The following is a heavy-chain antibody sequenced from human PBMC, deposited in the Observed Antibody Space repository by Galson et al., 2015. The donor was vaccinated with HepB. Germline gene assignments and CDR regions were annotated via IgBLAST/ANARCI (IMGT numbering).Heavy chain of an antibody. CDR1: GGSISSGDYY. Sequence: TLSLTCTVSGGSISSGDYYWSWIRQPPGKGLEWIGYIYYSGSTYYNPSLKSRVTISVDTSKNQFSLKLSSVTAADTAVYYCASYITIFGVANTFDPWGQGTLVTVSS. V-gene: IGHV4-30-4*01. CDR3: ASYITIFGVANTFDP. D-gene: IGHD3-3*01. J-gene: IGHJ5*02. CDR2: IYYSGST.